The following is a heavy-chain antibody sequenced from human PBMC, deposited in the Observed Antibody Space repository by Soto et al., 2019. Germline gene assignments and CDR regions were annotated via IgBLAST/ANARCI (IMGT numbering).Heavy chain of an antibody. CDR1: GFTFSSYW. Sequence: GGSLRLSCAASGFTFSSYWMHWVRQAPGKGLVWVSRINSDGSSTSYADSVKGRFTISRDNAKNTLYLQMNSLRAEDKAVYYCARESWEWLRLPHSADYYYYYYMDVWGKGTTVTVSS. CDR2: INSDGSST. J-gene: IGHJ6*03. CDR3: ARESWEWLRLPHSADYYYYYYMDV. D-gene: IGHD5-12*01. V-gene: IGHV3-74*01.